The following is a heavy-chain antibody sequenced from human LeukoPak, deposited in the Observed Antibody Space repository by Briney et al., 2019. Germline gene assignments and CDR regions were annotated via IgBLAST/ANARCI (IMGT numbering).Heavy chain of an antibody. Sequence: SETLSLTCTVSGGSISSTSNYYWGWIHQPPGKELEWIGSMHYSGSTYYNPSLNSRVTISVDTPKNLLSLKLTSVTAADTAVYFCARGQIAVDWGQGTLVTVSS. J-gene: IGHJ1*01. CDR3: ARGQIAVD. V-gene: IGHV4-39*07. CDR2: MHYSGST. CDR1: GGSISSTSNYY. D-gene: IGHD6-19*01.